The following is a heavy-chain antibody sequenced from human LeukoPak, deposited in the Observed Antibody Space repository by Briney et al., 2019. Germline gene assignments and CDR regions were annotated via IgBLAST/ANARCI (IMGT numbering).Heavy chain of an antibody. CDR3: ARAPLGGSGSYPLDY. Sequence: PGGSLRLSCAASGFTVSDSYMTWVRQAPGKGPEWVSVIYSGGTTDYADSVKGRFTISRDNSRNTLYLQMNSLRAEDTAVYYCARAPLGGSGSYPLDYWGQGTLVTVSS. CDR1: GFTVSDSY. V-gene: IGHV3-53*01. D-gene: IGHD3-10*01. J-gene: IGHJ4*02. CDR2: IYSGGTT.